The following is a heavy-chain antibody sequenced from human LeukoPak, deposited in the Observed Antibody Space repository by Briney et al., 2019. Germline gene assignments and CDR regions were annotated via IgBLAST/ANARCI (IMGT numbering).Heavy chain of an antibody. CDR3: VRVLTVTFDF. CDR1: GFTFSTYG. D-gene: IGHD4-17*01. Sequence: PGGSLRLSCAASGFTFSTYGMHWVRQAPGKGLEWVALVWSDGNGKFYADSVKRRFTISRDNSKNTLYLQMNSLRAEDTAVYYCVRVLTVTFDFWGQGTLVTVSS. J-gene: IGHJ4*02. V-gene: IGHV3-33*01. CDR2: VWSDGNGK.